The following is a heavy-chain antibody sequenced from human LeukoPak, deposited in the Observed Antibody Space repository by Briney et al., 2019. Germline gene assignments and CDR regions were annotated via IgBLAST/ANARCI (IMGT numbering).Heavy chain of an antibody. CDR2: IYYRGST. V-gene: IGHV4-39*01. J-gene: IGHJ5*02. CDR1: GGSISSSPYY. CDR3: ARHYLSDGILSTFDP. Sequence: KSSETLSLTCTVSGGSISSSPYYWGWIRQPPGKGLEWIGTIYYRGSTYSNPSLNSRFTISLDTSKNQFSLRLRSVTAADTALYYCARHYLSDGILSTFDPWGQGTLVTVSS. D-gene: IGHD2-2*01.